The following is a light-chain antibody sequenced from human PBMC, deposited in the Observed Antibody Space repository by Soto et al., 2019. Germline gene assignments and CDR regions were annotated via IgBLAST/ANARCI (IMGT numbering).Light chain of an antibody. CDR1: QSVSKY. CDR3: QQRSNWPPS. V-gene: IGKV3-11*01. J-gene: IGKJ4*01. Sequence: ETVLTQSPPTLSLSPGEGATLSCRASQSVSKYLAWYQQKPGQAPQLLIYDASTRATGIPARFSGSGSGTDFTLTISSLEPEDFAVYYCQQRSNWPPSFGGGTKVEIK. CDR2: DAS.